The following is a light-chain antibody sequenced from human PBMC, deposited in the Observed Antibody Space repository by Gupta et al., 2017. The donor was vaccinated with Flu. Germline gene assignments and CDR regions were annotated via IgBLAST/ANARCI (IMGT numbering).Light chain of an antibody. CDR2: GAF. CDR1: QSVSSN. CDR3: QQYNKWPLT. Sequence: PATRSVSPGERATLSCRASQSVSSNLAWYQQKPGQAPRLLIYGAFTRATGIPTRFTGSGSGTEFTLTISSLQSEDFAVFYCQQYNKWPLTFGGGTKVEI. J-gene: IGKJ4*01. V-gene: IGKV3-15*01.